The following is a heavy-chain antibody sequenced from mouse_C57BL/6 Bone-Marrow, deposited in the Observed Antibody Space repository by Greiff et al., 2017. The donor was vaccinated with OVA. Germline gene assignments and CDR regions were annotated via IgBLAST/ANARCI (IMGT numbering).Heavy chain of an antibody. V-gene: IGHV1-81*01. Sequence: QVQLQQSGAELARPGASVKLSCKASGYTFTSYGISWVKQRTGQGLEWIGEIYPRSGNTYYNEKFKGKATLTADTSSSTAYMELSSLTSEDSAVYSGARSGGSGHSDFDVWGTGTTVTVSS. CDR3: ARSGGSGHSDFDV. CDR1: GYTFTSYG. J-gene: IGHJ1*03. CDR2: IYPRSGNT. D-gene: IGHD1-1*01.